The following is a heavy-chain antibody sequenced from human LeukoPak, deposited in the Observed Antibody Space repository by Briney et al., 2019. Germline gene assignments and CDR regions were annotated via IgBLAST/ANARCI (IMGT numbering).Heavy chain of an antibody. J-gene: IGHJ4*02. CDR1: GGSINSGSFY. CDR3: ARDRTGIFGVVPHYFDY. CDR2: IYYSGST. D-gene: IGHD3-3*01. V-gene: IGHV4-61*01. Sequence: SETLSLTCTVSGGSINSGSFYWGWIRQPPGKGLKWIGYIYYSGSTNYNPSLKSRVTISVDTSKNQFSLKLSSVTAADTAVYYCARDRTGIFGVVPHYFDYWGQGTLVTVSS.